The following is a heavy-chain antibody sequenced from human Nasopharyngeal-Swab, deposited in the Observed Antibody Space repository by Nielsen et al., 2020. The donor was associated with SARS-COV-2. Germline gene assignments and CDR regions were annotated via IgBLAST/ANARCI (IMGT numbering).Heavy chain of an antibody. Sequence: SLKISCAASGFTFDDYAMHWVRQAPGKGLEWVSGMGWNTNNIGYADSVKGRFTISRDNAENSLYLQMNSLRAEDTALYYCVKDRWAIAGAGTVFDSWGQGTLVTVSS. V-gene: IGHV3-9*01. D-gene: IGHD6-13*01. CDR2: MGWNTNNI. CDR3: VKDRWAIAGAGTVFDS. J-gene: IGHJ4*02. CDR1: GFTFDDYA.